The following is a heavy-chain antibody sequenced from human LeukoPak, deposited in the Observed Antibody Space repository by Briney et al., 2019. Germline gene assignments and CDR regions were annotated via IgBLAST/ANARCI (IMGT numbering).Heavy chain of an antibody. Sequence: GGSLRLSCAASGFTFSDYWMHWVRQAPGKGLVWVSRINSDGSSTNYADSVKGRFTISGDNARNTLYLQMNSLRAEDTAVYYCARGYRPNWGSTVGDYWGQGTLVTVSS. CDR3: ARGYRPNWGSTVGDY. V-gene: IGHV3-74*01. CDR1: GFTFSDYW. J-gene: IGHJ4*02. CDR2: INSDGSST. D-gene: IGHD7-27*01.